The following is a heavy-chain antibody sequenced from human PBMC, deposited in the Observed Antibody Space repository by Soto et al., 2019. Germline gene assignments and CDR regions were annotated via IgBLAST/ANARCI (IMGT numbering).Heavy chain of an antibody. CDR1: GYSLTSYW. CDR2: IDPSDSYT. V-gene: IGHV5-10-1*01. Sequence: GESLKISCQGSGYSLTSYWISWVRQMPGKGLERMGRIDPSDSYTNYSPSFQGHVTISADKSISTAYLQWSSLKASDTAMYYCASLPGYGDPYYYYGMDVWGQGTTVTVSS. D-gene: IGHD4-17*01. J-gene: IGHJ6*02. CDR3: ASLPGYGDPYYYYGMDV.